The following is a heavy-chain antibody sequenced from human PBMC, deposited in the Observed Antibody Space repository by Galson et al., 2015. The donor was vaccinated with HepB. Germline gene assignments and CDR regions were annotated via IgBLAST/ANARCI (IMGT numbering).Heavy chain of an antibody. CDR2: IDAGNGNT. V-gene: IGHV1-3*01. D-gene: IGHD2-15*01. CDR1: GYTFTSYT. Sequence: SVKVSCKTSGYTFTSYTLHWVRQAPRQRLEWMGWIDAGNGNTRYSQKFQGRLTFTRDTSATPGYMALTSLTSEDTAVYYCLRGWRSDRGDYWGLGTLVTVSS. J-gene: IGHJ4*02. CDR3: LRGWRSDRGDY.